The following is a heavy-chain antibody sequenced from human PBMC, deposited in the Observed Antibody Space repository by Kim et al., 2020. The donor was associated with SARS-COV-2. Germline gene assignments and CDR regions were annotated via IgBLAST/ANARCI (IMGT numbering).Heavy chain of an antibody. J-gene: IGHJ4*02. CDR3: AKSPSSGRFYAGLDF. V-gene: IGHV3-23*01. Sequence: DSVKGRFPISRDNSKNTLYLQMNSLRAEDTALYYCAKSPSSGRFYAGLDFWGQGTLVTVSS. D-gene: IGHD1-26*01.